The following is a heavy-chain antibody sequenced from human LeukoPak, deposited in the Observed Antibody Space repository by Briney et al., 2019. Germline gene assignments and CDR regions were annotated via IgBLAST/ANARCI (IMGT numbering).Heavy chain of an antibody. CDR3: ARDLAGSGESRFDP. V-gene: IGHV3-48*03. CDR1: GFTFSSYE. Sequence: TGGSLRLSCAAPGFTFSSYEMNWVRQAPGKGLEWVSYISTSGSTIYYAESVRGRFTISRDNAKNSLYLQMNSLRAEDTAVYYCARDLAGSGESRFDPWGQGTLVTVSS. D-gene: IGHD3-10*01. CDR2: ISTSGSTI. J-gene: IGHJ5*02.